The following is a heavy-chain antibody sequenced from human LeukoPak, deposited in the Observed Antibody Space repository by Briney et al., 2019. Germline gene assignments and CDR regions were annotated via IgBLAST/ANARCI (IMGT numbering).Heavy chain of an antibody. CDR1: GYTFTGYY. V-gene: IGHV1-2*02. CDR3: ARVPRIAAAGVNWFDP. J-gene: IGHJ5*02. CDR2: INPNSGGT. Sequence: ASVKASCKASGYTFTGYYMHWVRQAPGQGLEWMGWINPNSGGTNYAQKFQGRVTMTRDTSISTAYMELSRLRSDDTAVYYCARVPRIAAAGVNWFDPWGQGTLVTVSS. D-gene: IGHD6-13*01.